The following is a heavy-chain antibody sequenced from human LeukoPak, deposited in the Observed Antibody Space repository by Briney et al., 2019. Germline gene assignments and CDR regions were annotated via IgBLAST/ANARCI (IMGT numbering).Heavy chain of an antibody. J-gene: IGHJ4*02. CDR2: ISYRGST. CDR1: GGSISSSDSH. CDR3: VRVRTGTSCYDY. V-gene: IGHV4-30-4*01. D-gene: IGHD2-2*01. Sequence: SETLSPTCTVSGGSISSSDSHWRWIRQSPGKGLEWIGYISYRGSTSYNPSLRSRLTISIDTSQNQFSLKLTSVTAADTAVYYCVRVRTGTSCYDYWGQGTLVTVSP.